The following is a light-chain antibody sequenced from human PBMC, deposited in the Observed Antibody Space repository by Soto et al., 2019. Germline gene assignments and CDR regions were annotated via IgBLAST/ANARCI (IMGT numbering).Light chain of an antibody. J-gene: IGKJ1*01. CDR1: QSVSSSY. V-gene: IGKV3-20*01. CDR2: GAF. Sequence: EIVLTQSPGTLSLSPGERATLSCRASQSVSSSYLAWYQQKPGQAPRLLIYGAFNRAAGTPDRFSGSGSGTDFTLTINRVEREDFAVYYCQQYGSSPRTFGPGTKVEVK. CDR3: QQYGSSPRT.